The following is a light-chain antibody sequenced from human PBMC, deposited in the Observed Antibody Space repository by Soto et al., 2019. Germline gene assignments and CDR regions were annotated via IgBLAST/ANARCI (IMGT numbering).Light chain of an antibody. CDR1: KLGDKY. V-gene: IGLV3-1*01. CDR3: QAWASSTRGV. CDR2: QDS. Sequence: SYELTQPPSVSVSPGQTASITCSGAKLGDKYACWYQQKPGQSPVLVIYQDSKRPSGITERFSGSNSGNTATLTISGTQAMDEADYYCQAWASSTRGVFGTGTKLTVL. J-gene: IGLJ1*01.